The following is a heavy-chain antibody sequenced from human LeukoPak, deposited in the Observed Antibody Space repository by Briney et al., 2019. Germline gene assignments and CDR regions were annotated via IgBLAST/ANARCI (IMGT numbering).Heavy chain of an antibody. V-gene: IGHV3-21*01. CDR2: ISSSSSYI. J-gene: IGHJ1*01. CDR1: GFTFSSYS. D-gene: IGHD3-3*01. CDR3: ARDPTVYYDFWSGYSPAEYFQH. Sequence: GGSLRLSCAASGFTFSSYSMNWVRQAPGKGLEWVSSISSSSSYIYYADSVKGRFTISRDNAKNSLYLQMNSLRAEDTAVYYCARDPTVYYDFWSGYSPAEYFQHWGQGTLVTVSS.